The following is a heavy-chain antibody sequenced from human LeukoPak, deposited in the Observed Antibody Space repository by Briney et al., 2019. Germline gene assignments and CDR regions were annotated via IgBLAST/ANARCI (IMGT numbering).Heavy chain of an antibody. CDR1: GFTFSTYW. CDR3: ARAPSEIGGYYPEYFRH. J-gene: IGHJ1*01. Sequence: PGGSLRLSCAASGFTFSTYWMHWVRQAPGKGLVWVSRIKSDGSTNYTDSVKGGCTISKDNAKNTLSLQINSLRPEDTGVYYCARAPSEIGGYYPEYFRHWGQGTLVTVSS. CDR2: IKSDGST. V-gene: IGHV3-74*01. D-gene: IGHD3-22*01.